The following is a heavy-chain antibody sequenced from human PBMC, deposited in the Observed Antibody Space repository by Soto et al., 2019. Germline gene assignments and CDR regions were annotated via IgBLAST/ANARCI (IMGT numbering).Heavy chain of an antibody. Sequence: SETLSLTCTVSGDSISSSSYYWSWLRQPPGKGLEWIGYIYYSGSTNYNPSLKSRVTISVDTSKNQFSLKLSPVTAADTAVYYCARFWPPPYSVALTDYTDAIDFRGPGTLGTLSS. CDR2: IYYSGST. D-gene: IGHD2-15*01. CDR1: GDSISSSSYY. V-gene: IGHV4-61*01. CDR3: ARFWPPPYSVALTDYTDAIDF. J-gene: IGHJ4*02.